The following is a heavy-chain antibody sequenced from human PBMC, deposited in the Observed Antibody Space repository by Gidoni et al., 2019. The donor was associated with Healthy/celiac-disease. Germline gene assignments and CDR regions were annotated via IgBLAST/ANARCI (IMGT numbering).Heavy chain of an antibody. CDR1: GGSIRSSSCY. Sequence: QLQLQESGPGLVQPSETLSLTCTVSGGSIRSSSCYGGWIRQPPGEGLEWIGSIYYSGSTYYNPSLTRLVTIAVDTSKNQFSLKLSSVTAADTAVYYCARQLDGVERLDYWGQGTLVTVSS. CDR2: IYYSGST. J-gene: IGHJ4*02. D-gene: IGHD1-1*01. CDR3: ARQLDGVERLDY. V-gene: IGHV4-39*01.